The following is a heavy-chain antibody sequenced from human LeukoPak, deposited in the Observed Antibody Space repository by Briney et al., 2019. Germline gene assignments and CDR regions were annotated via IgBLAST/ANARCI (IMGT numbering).Heavy chain of an antibody. CDR1: GFTFTTHA. CDR2: IKRDGTDK. J-gene: IGHJ4*02. D-gene: IGHD6-19*01. CDR3: TRALYNTGWYPDYFDS. V-gene: IGHV3-7*01. Sequence: PGGSLRLSCAASGFTFTTHAMHWVRQAPGMGLEWVANIKRDGTDKYYVGSVEGRFTISRDNAKNSLFLQMSSLRAEDTAIYYCTRALYNTGWYPDYFDSWGQGTLVTVSS.